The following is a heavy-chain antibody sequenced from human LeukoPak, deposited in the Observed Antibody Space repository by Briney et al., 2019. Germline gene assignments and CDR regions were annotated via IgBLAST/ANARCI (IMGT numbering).Heavy chain of an antibody. Sequence: ASVNVSCKASGYTFTGYYMHWVRQAPGQGLEWMGRINPNSGGTNYAQKFQGRVTMTRDTSISTAYMELSRLRSDDTAVYYCARGGALWLRYNWFDHWGQGTLVTVSS. V-gene: IGHV1-2*06. D-gene: IGHD5-12*01. CDR1: GYTFTGYY. CDR3: ARGGALWLRYNWFDH. CDR2: INPNSGGT. J-gene: IGHJ5*02.